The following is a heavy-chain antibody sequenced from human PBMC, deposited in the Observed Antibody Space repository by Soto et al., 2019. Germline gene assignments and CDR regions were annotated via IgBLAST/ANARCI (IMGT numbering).Heavy chain of an antibody. V-gene: IGHV3-11*01. D-gene: IGHD3-22*01. Sequence: PWWSLRFSCPASVFSRSEYYVSWIRQAPGEGLEWVSYISSSVTTTHYADSVKGLFTISKDNAKNSLYLQRNSLRAEDTAVYYCARVRGDSSGSYYFDYWGQGTLVTVSS. CDR3: ARVRGDSSGSYYFDY. CDR1: VFSRSEYY. J-gene: IGHJ4*02. CDR2: ISSSVTTT.